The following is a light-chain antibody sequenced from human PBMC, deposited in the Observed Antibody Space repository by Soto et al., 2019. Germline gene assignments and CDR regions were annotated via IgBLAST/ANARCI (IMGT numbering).Light chain of an antibody. CDR1: QGIGNY. Sequence: DIQMTQSPSAMSASVGDRVTITCRASQGIGNYLAWFQQKPGKVPKRLIYGASNLQSGVPSRFSGSGSGSEFTLTTSSLQAEDFATYFCLQHNTDPWTFGQGTKVEIK. V-gene: IGKV1-17*03. CDR3: LQHNTDPWT. J-gene: IGKJ1*01. CDR2: GAS.